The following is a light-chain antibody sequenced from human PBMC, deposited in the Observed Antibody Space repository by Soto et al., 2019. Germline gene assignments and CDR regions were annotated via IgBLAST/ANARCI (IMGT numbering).Light chain of an antibody. J-gene: IGKJ4*01. Sequence: EIALTQSPATLSLSPGERATLSCKASQSVSSYLAWYQQKPGQAPRLLIYDASNRATGIPARFSGSGSGTDFTLTISSLEPDDFAVYYCQQRSNWPPGLTFGGGTKVEIK. V-gene: IGKV3-11*01. CDR1: QSVSSY. CDR3: QQRSNWPPGLT. CDR2: DAS.